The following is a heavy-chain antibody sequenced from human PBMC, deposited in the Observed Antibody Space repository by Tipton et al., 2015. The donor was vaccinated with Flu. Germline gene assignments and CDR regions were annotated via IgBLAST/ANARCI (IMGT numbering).Heavy chain of an antibody. CDR2: IYYSGNT. V-gene: IGHV4-59*01. CDR3: ARTPPRGGFDY. CDR1: GGSIRSYY. J-gene: IGHJ4*02. Sequence: TLSLTCTVSGGSIRSYYWSWIRQPPGKGLEWIGYIYYSGNTKYNPSLKSRVTISVDTSKNQFSLKLSSVTAADTAVYYCARTPPRGGFDYWGQGTLVTVSS.